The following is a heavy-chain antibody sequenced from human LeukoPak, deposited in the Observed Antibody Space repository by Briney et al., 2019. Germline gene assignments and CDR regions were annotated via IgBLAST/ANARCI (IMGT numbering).Heavy chain of an antibody. D-gene: IGHD3-10*01. Sequence: GESLKISCKASGYSFTNYWTAWVRQMPGKGLEWMGIIYPGDSDTRYSPSFQGQVTISADKSISTAYLQWSSLKASDTAMYYCARCGSGTSGYNWFDPWGQGTLVTVSS. CDR2: IYPGDSDT. J-gene: IGHJ5*02. CDR3: ARCGSGTSGYNWFDP. V-gene: IGHV5-51*01. CDR1: GYSFTNYW.